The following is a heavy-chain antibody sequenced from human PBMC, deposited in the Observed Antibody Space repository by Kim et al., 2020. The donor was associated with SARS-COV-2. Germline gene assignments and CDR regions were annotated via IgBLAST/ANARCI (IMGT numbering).Heavy chain of an antibody. D-gene: IGHD3-10*01. V-gene: IGHV3-49*03. CDR2: IRSKAYGGTT. CDR1: GFTFGDYA. Sequence: GGSLRLSCTASGFTFGDYAMSWFRQAPGKGLEWVGFIRSKAYGGTTEYAASVKGRFTISRDDSKSIAYLQMNSLKTEDTAVYYCTRDRNGRETVVRGVNPGRGTHHFHHDYWGQGTLVTVSS. CDR3: TRDRNGRETVVRGVNPGRGTHHFHHDY. J-gene: IGHJ4*02.